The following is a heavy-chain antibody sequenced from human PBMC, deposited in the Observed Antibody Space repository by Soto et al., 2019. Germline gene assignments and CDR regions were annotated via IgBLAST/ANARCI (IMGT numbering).Heavy chain of an antibody. CDR3: ARDNGYSYGTGRVDY. Sequence: GSVKVSCKASGYTFTSYGISWVRQAPGQGLEWMGWISAYNGNTNYAQKLQGRVTMTTDTSTSTAYMELRSLRSDDTAVYYCARDNGYSYGTGRVDYWGQGTLVTVSS. D-gene: IGHD5-18*01. J-gene: IGHJ4*02. V-gene: IGHV1-18*01. CDR1: GYTFTSYG. CDR2: ISAYNGNT.